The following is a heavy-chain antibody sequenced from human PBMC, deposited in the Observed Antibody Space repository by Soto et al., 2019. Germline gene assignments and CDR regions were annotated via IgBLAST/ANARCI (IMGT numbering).Heavy chain of an antibody. CDR2: ISSSSSYI. CDR1: GFSFSSYT. V-gene: IGHV3-21*01. J-gene: IGHJ4*02. CDR3: ARGGQLGTMYFDY. D-gene: IGHD1-7*01. Sequence: GGSLRLSCAASGFSFSSYTMNWVRQAPGTGLEWVSSISSSSSYIYYADSVKGRFTIFRDNAKKSLYLQMNSLRAEDTAVYYCARGGQLGTMYFDYWGPGTMVTVSS.